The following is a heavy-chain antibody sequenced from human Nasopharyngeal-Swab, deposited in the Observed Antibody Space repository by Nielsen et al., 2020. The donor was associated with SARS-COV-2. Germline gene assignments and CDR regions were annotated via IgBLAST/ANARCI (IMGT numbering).Heavy chain of an antibody. CDR3: ARFYFGSGSARSPDY. V-gene: IGHV4-39*01. J-gene: IGHJ4*02. D-gene: IGHD3-10*01. CDR2: IYYSGST. CDR1: GGSISSISYY. Sequence: GSLRPSCTVSGGSISSISYYWGWIRQPPGKGLEWIGSIYYSGSTYYNPSLKSRITISVDTSKNQFSLKLNSVTAADTAVYYCARFYFGSGSARSPDYWGQGTLVTVSS.